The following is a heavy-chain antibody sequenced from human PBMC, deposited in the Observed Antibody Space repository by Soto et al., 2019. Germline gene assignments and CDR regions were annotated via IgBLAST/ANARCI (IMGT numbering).Heavy chain of an antibody. CDR2: IKHSGGT. D-gene: IGHD3-3*01. V-gene: IGHV4-34*02. J-gene: IGHJ5*01. Sequence: QVQLQQWGAGLLKPSETLSLTCAVNGGYFNTYYWTWIRQPPGKGLEWIVEIKHSGGTNYNPSLRCRVTISVDASKHHFSLNLASVTAADTAVYYCARMRVSDFSSGSFRRCWFDSWGQGTLVTVSS. CDR3: ARMRVSDFSSGSFRRCWFDS. CDR1: GGYFNTYY.